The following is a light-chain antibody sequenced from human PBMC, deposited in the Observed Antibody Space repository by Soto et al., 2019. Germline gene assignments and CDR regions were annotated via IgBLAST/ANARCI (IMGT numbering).Light chain of an antibody. V-gene: IGKV3-20*01. Sequence: ETVLTQSPATLSLSPGERATLSCRASRSISTYLVWYQQKPGRAPRLLICGAYNRATGSPDRFSGSGSGTDFTLTISRLEPEDFAVYYCHMYGGSAITFGGGTKVDIK. CDR3: HMYGGSAIT. CDR2: GAY. J-gene: IGKJ4*01. CDR1: RSISTY.